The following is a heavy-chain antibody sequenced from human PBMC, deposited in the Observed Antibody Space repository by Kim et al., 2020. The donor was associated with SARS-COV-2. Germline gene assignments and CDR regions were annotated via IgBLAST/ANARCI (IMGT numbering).Heavy chain of an antibody. CDR3: ARHSPSSWQYYFDY. J-gene: IGHJ4*02. D-gene: IGHD6-13*01. Sequence: NPTLQSRVTISVATSKTPFSLKLSSGTAADTAVYYCARHSPSSWQYYFDYWGQGTLVTVSS. V-gene: IGHV4-39*01.